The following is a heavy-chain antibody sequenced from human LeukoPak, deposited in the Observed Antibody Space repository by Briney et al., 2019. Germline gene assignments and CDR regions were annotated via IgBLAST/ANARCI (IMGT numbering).Heavy chain of an antibody. D-gene: IGHD5-18*01. J-gene: IGHJ4*02. Sequence: RASVKVSCKASGGTFSSYAISWVRQAPGQGLEWMGGIIPIFGTANYAQKFRGRVTITADKSTSTAYMELSSLRSEDTAVYYCASGGARGYSYGYWGQGTLVTVSS. CDR2: IIPIFGTA. CDR1: GGTFSSYA. CDR3: ASGGARGYSYGY. V-gene: IGHV1-69*06.